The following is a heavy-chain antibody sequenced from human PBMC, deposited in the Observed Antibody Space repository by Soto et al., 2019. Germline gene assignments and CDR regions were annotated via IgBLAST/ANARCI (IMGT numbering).Heavy chain of an antibody. V-gene: IGHV3-33*01. J-gene: IGHJ4*02. D-gene: IGHD1-26*01. CDR3: ARDHGGSYRGGDY. Sequence: QVQLVESGGGVVQPGRSLRLSCAASGFTFSSYGMHWVRQAPGKGLEWVAVIWYDGSNKYYADSVKGRFTISRDNSKNTLYLQMNSLRAEDTAVYYCARDHGGSYRGGDYWGQGTLVTVSS. CDR2: IWYDGSNK. CDR1: GFTFSSYG.